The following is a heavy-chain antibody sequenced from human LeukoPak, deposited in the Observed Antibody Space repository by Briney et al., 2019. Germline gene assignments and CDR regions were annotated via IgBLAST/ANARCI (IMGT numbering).Heavy chain of an antibody. CDR1: GFTFSSYS. V-gene: IGHV3-21*01. D-gene: IGHD3-16*01. CDR3: ARDSVGTIPPRGDFDY. Sequence: GGSLRLSCAASGFTFSSYSMNWVRQAPGKGLEWVSSISSSSSYIYYADSVKGRFTISRDNAKNSLYLQMNSLRAEDTAVYYCARDSVGTIPPRGDFDYWGQGTLVTVSS. CDR2: ISSSSSYI. J-gene: IGHJ4*02.